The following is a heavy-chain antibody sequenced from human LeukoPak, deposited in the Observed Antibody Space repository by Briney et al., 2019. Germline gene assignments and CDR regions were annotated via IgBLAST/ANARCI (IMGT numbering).Heavy chain of an antibody. V-gene: IGHV1-18*01. D-gene: IGHD1-1*01. J-gene: IGHJ3*02. CDR2: VNTYNQDT. Sequence: GASVKVSCKASGYRFTSYGITWVRQAPGQGLEWMGWVNTYNQDTNFALKFQGRVTMTTDTSTTIAYMEVRSLRSDDTAVYFCARTPVPNPSYAFDIWGQGTLVTVSS. CDR3: ARTPVPNPSYAFDI. CDR1: GYRFTSYG.